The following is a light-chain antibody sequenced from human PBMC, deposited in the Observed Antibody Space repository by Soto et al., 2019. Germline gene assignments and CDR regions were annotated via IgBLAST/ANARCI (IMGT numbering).Light chain of an antibody. J-gene: IGKJ1*01. CDR2: AAS. CDR3: HKYDSTLWM. Sequence: DIQMTQSPSSMSASVGNRVTITCRASQGIGNYLAWFQQKPGKVPKLLIYAASTLQSGVPSRFSGSGSGTDFTLTISSLQPEDVANYYCHKYDSTLWMVGQGTKLVIK. CDR1: QGIGNY. V-gene: IGKV1-27*01.